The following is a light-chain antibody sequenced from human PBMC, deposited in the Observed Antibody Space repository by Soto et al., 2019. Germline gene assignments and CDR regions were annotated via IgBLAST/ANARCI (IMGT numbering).Light chain of an antibody. CDR3: QQNNGWPLT. CDR2: VAS. V-gene: IGKV3-15*01. J-gene: IGKJ4*02. Sequence: EIVLTQSPATLSVSPGERATLSCRDSQSVSSNLAWYQQKPGQTPKLLIYVASTRATGTAPRFSGSGSGTEFTLTISSLQSEDFAFYYWQQNNGWPLTFGGGTKVEFK. CDR1: QSVSSN.